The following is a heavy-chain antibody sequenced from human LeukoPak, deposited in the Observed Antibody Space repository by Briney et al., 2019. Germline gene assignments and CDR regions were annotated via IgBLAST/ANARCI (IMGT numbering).Heavy chain of an antibody. D-gene: IGHD3-10*01. Sequence: PSETLSLTCTVSGGSISSSSYYWGWLRQPPGTGLEWVGSIYYSGSTYYNPSLKSRVTISVDTSKNQFSLKLSSVTAADTAVYYCATGGSGELFYFDYWGQGTLVTVSS. CDR1: GGSISSSSYY. CDR3: ATGGSGELFYFDY. CDR2: IYYSGST. V-gene: IGHV4-39*07. J-gene: IGHJ4*02.